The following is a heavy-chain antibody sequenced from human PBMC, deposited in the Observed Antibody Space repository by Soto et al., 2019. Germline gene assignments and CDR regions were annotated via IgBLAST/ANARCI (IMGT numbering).Heavy chain of an antibody. V-gene: IGHV3-15*07. Sequence: GGSLRLSCAASGFTFSNAWMNWVRQAPGKGLEWVGRIKSKTDGGTTDYAAPVKGRFTISRDDSKNTLYLQMNSLKTEDTAVYYCTTEVEGSSWYLIYYYYGMDVWGQGTTVTVSS. CDR2: IKSKTDGGTT. CDR1: GFTFSNAW. J-gene: IGHJ6*02. D-gene: IGHD6-13*01. CDR3: TTEVEGSSWYLIYYYYGMDV.